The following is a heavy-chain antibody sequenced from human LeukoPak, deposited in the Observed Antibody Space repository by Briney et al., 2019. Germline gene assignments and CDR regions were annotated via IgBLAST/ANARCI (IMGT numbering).Heavy chain of an antibody. CDR2: IRYDGSNK. D-gene: IGHD2-2*01. CDR3: AKVGAYCSSTSCLARNYYYYYMDV. Sequence: GGSLLLSCAAAGFTFSSYDMHCGRQAPGKGLEWVAFIRYDGSNKYYADSVKGRFTISRDNSKNTLYLQMNSLRAEDPAVYYCAKVGAYCSSTSCLARNYYYYYMDVWGKGTTVTISS. V-gene: IGHV3-30*02. J-gene: IGHJ6*03. CDR1: GFTFSSYD.